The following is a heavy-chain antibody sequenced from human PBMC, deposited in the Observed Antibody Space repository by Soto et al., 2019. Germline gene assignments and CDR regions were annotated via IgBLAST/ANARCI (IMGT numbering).Heavy chain of an antibody. CDR2: IYHSGST. CDR3: ARDNSGQLYYVDV. D-gene: IGHD1-26*01. CDR1: SGSISSSNW. J-gene: IGHJ6*03. Sequence: SETLSLTYAVSSGSISSSNWWSWVRQPPGKGLEWIGEIYHSGSTNYNPSLKSRVTISVDKSKNQFSLKLSSVTAADTAVYYCARDNSGQLYYVDVWGKGTTVTVSS. V-gene: IGHV4-4*02.